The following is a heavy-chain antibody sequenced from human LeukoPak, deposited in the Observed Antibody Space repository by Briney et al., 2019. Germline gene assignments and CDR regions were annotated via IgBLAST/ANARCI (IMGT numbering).Heavy chain of an antibody. CDR3: ATGHSSGWFDY. D-gene: IGHD6-19*01. CDR1: GGSVSSDY. V-gene: IGHV4-59*02. J-gene: IGHJ4*02. Sequence: SETLSLTCTVSGGSVSSDYWSWIRQSRGTGLEWIGYIYYPTTTNYNPSLKSRVTMSLDTSKNHFSLDLTSVTGADTAVYFCATGHSSGWFDYWGQGTLVTVSS. CDR2: IYYPTTT.